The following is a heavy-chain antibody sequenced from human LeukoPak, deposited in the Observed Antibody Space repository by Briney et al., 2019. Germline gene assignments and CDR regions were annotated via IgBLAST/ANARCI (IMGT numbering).Heavy chain of an antibody. CDR2: ISSSSSTI. CDR3: ARELYGSGSHIFDY. D-gene: IGHD3-10*01. Sequence: GGSLRLSCAASGFTFSSYSMNWVRQAPGKGLEWVSYISSSSSTIYYADSVKGRFTISRDNAKNSLYLQMNSLRAEDTAVYYCARELYGSGSHIFDYWGQGTLVTVSS. V-gene: IGHV3-48*04. J-gene: IGHJ4*02. CDR1: GFTFSSYS.